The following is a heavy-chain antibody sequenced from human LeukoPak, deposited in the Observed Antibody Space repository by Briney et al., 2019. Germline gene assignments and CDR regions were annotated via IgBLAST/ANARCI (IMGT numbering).Heavy chain of an antibody. CDR1: GYTFTSYY. J-gene: IGHJ3*02. CDR3: ARDGPVGATTGAFDI. Sequence: ASVKVSCKASGYTFTSYYMHWVRQAPGQGLEWMGIINPSGGSTSYAQKFQGRVTMTRDTSTSTVYMELSSLRSGDTAVYYCARDGPVGATTGAFDIWGQGTMVTVSS. D-gene: IGHD1-26*01. V-gene: IGHV1-46*01. CDR2: INPSGGST.